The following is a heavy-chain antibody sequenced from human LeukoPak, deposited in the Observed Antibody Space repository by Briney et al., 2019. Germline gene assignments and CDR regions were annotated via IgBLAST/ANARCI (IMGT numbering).Heavy chain of an antibody. CDR3: AREIFGLGSYPEF. V-gene: IGHV3-33*01. CDR1: GFAFNTYA. J-gene: IGHJ4*02. D-gene: IGHD3-10*01. CDR2: IWHDGSHK. Sequence: PGRSLRLSCAASGFAFNTYAMHWVRQAPGQGLEWVALIWHDGSHKFYSNSVRGQFTISRDNSKNTVSLQMNNLRPEDTAIYYCAREIFGLGSYPEFWGQGTLVTVSP.